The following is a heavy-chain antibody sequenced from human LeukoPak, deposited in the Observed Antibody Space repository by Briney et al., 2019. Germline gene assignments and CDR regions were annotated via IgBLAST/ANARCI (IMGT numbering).Heavy chain of an antibody. V-gene: IGHV3-30*03. Sequence: QPGRSLRLSCAASGFTFSTYGMHWVRQAPGKGLEWVAVISYDGSNKYYADSVKGRFTISRDNSKNTLYLQLNSLRVEDTAVYYCARERRQWLAKTAFDYWGQGTLVTVSS. J-gene: IGHJ4*02. CDR3: ARERRQWLAKTAFDY. D-gene: IGHD6-19*01. CDR2: ISYDGSNK. CDR1: GFTFSTYG.